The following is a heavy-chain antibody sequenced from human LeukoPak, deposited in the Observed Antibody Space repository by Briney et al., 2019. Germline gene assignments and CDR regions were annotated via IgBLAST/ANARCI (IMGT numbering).Heavy chain of an antibody. CDR3: ARRSGYSSSWYRSPFDY. V-gene: IGHV1-2*02. CDR2: INPNSGGT. D-gene: IGHD6-13*01. CDR1: GYTFTGYY. J-gene: IGHJ4*02. Sequence: GASVKVSCKASGYTFTGYYMHWVRQAPGQGLEWMGWINPNSGGTNYAQKFQGRVTMTRDTSISTAYMELSRLRSDDTAVYYCARRSGYSSSWYRSPFDYWGQGTLVTVSS.